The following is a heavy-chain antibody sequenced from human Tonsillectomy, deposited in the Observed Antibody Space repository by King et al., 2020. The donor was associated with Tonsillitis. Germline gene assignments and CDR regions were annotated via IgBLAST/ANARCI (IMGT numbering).Heavy chain of an antibody. CDR1: SCSISTASYY. J-gene: IGHJ6*03. Sequence: QLQESGPGLVKPSETLSLTCTVPSCSISTASYYWGWIRLPPGMGLEWIGSVYYSGSTYYNPSLKSRVTISVDTTKNQFSLKLSSVTAADTAVYYCARIQWLANYYYYYMDVWGKGTTVTVSS. D-gene: IGHD6-19*01. CDR3: ARIQWLANYYYYYMDV. V-gene: IGHV4-39*01. CDR2: VYYSGST.